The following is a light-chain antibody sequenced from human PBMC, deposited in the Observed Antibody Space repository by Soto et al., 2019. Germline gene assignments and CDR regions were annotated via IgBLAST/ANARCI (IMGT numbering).Light chain of an antibody. J-gene: IGKJ1*01. CDR3: QQDNNLPDT. CDR1: QSVSSN. Sequence: EIVMTQSPATLSVSPGERATLSCRASQSVSSNLAWYQQKPGQAPKLLIYGASTRATGIPARFSGSGSGTEFTLTISGLQPEDFAVYYCQQDNNLPDTFGHGTKVEIK. V-gene: IGKV3-15*01. CDR2: GAS.